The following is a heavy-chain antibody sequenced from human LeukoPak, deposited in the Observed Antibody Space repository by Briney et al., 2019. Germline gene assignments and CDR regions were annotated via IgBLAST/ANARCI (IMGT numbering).Heavy chain of an antibody. CDR1: GGSISSGSYY. V-gene: IGHV4-61*02. CDR3: ARSKTGYSSSWYDGGFDP. Sequence: SETLSLTCTISGGSISSGSYYWSWIRQPAGRGLEWIGRIYTSGSTNYNPSLKSRVTISVDTSKNQFSLKLSSVTAADTAVYYCARSKTGYSSSWYDGGFDPWGQGTLVTVSS. CDR2: IYTSGST. D-gene: IGHD6-13*01. J-gene: IGHJ5*02.